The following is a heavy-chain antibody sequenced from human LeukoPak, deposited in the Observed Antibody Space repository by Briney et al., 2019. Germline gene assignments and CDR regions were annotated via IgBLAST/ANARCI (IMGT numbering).Heavy chain of an antibody. CDR1: GFTFSNYW. CDR3: ARTIRRY. J-gene: IGHJ4*02. Sequence: GGSLRLSCAASGFTFSNYWMSWVRQAPGKGLEWVANIKEDGSEKHYVDSVKGRFTISRDNGKNSLYLQMNSLRVEDTGVYYCARTIRRYWGQGTLVTVSS. V-gene: IGHV3-7*03. D-gene: IGHD3-10*01. CDR2: IKEDGSEK.